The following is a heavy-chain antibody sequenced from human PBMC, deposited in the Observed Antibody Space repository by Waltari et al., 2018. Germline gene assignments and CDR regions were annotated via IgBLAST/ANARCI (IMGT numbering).Heavy chain of an antibody. CDR2: ISGDGSTI. Sequence: EVQLLESGGGLVQPGGSLRLSCAASGFPLRGTWLPWVRQVPGKGLVWVSRISGDGSTINYADSVKGRFTISRDTAKNTLYLQMNSLRAEDTAVYYCARGADLRGQGILVTVSS. V-gene: IGHV3-74*01. D-gene: IGHD3-3*01. CDR1: GFPLRGTW. CDR3: ARGADL. J-gene: IGHJ4*02.